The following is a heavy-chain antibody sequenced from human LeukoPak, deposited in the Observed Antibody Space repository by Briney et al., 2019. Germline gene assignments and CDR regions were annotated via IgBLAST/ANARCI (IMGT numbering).Heavy chain of an antibody. Sequence: PGGSLRLSCAASGFTFSNYAMSWVRQAPGKGLEWVSAISGSGDNTYYADSVKGRFTISRDNAKNSLYLQMNSLRAEDTAVYYCARGGGALDYWGQGALVTVSS. CDR1: GFTFSNYA. J-gene: IGHJ4*02. D-gene: IGHD1-26*01. V-gene: IGHV3-23*01. CDR2: ISGSGDNT. CDR3: ARGGGALDY.